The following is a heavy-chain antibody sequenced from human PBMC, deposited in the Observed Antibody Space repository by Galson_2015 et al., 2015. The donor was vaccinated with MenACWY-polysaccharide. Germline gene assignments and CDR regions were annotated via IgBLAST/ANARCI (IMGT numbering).Heavy chain of an antibody. D-gene: IGHD3-10*01. CDR2: ISAYNGNT. CDR3: AGETRSTVVVIDY. CDR1: GYTFTNYG. J-gene: IGHJ4*02. V-gene: IGHV1-18*01. Sequence: SVKVSCKASGYTFTNYGVSWVRQAPGQGLEWMGWISAYNGNTNYAQNLQGRVTMTTDTSTNTGYMELRSLRSDDTAVYYCAGETRSTVVVIDYWGQGTLVTVSS.